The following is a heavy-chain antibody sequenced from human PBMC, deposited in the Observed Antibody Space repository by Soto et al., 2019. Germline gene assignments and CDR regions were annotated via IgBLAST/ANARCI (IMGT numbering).Heavy chain of an antibody. D-gene: IGHD3-3*01. CDR3: ARESLLDYDFWSGYNYYYYGMDV. J-gene: IGHJ6*02. CDR1: GYTFTSYG. CDR2: ISAYNGNT. Sequence: ASVKVSCKASGYTFTSYGISWVRQAPGQGLEWMGWISAYNGNTNDAQNLQGRVPMTTDPSTSTAYMGLRSRRSDDTAVYDCARESLLDYDFWSGYNYYYYGMDVWGQGTTVTVSS. V-gene: IGHV1-18*01.